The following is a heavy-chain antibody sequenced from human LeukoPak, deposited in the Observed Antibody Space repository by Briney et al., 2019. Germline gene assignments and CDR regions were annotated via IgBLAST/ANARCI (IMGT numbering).Heavy chain of an antibody. CDR2: IYYTGKN. CDR1: GGSINSHY. V-gene: IGHV4-59*08. D-gene: IGHD6-19*01. CDR3: VRRDTGWNYFDY. J-gene: IGHJ4*02. Sequence: SGTLSLTCAVSGGSINSHYWGWIRQPPGKGLQWIGDIYYTGKNSYNPSLKSRVTISLDTSKDHLSLNLTSVLAADTAIYYCVRRDTGWNYFDYWGQGILVTVSS.